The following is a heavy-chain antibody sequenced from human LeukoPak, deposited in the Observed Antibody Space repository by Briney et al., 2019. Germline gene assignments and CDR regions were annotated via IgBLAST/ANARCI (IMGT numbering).Heavy chain of an antibody. J-gene: IGHJ6*03. CDR2: ISSSSSTI. CDR1: GFTFSSYS. D-gene: IGHD6-13*01. CDR3: AREQQLGYYYYYYMDV. V-gene: IGHV3-48*01. Sequence: GGSLRLSCAASGFTFSSYSMNWVRQAPGKGLEWVSYISSSSSTIYYADSVKGRFTICRDNAKNSLYLQMNSLRAEDTAVYYCAREQQLGYYYYYYMDVWGKGTTVTVSS.